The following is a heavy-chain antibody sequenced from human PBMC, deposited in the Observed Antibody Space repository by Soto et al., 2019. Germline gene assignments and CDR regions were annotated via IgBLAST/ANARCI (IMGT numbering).Heavy chain of an antibody. J-gene: IGHJ5*02. V-gene: IGHV1-18*01. D-gene: IGHD3-22*01. CDR1: GDIFTSYG. CDR3: ARDQEGITMIVGGT. Sequence: QVQLVQSGAEVKKPGASVKVSCKASGDIFTSYGISWVRQAPGQGLEWMGWISAYNGNTNYAQKFQGRVNMTTDTSTRTAYMELRSLRSDDTAVYYCARDQEGITMIVGGTWGQGTLVTVSS. CDR2: ISAYNGNT.